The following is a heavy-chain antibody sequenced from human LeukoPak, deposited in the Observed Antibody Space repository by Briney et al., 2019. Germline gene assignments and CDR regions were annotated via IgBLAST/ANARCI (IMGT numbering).Heavy chain of an antibody. Sequence: KTGGSLRLSCAASGFTFSSYSMNWVRQAPGKGLEWVSSISSSSSYIYYADSVKGRFTISRDNAKNSLYLQMNSLRAEDTAVYYCARRPPGSEQSSSLDTFDIGGQGTMVTV. V-gene: IGHV3-21*01. J-gene: IGHJ3*02. CDR3: ARRPPGSEQSSSLDTFDI. CDR2: ISSSSSYI. CDR1: GFTFSSYS. D-gene: IGHD6-6*01.